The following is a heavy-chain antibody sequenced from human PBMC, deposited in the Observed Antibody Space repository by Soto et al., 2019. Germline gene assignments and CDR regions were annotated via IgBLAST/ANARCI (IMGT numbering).Heavy chain of an antibody. V-gene: IGHV4-59*01. Sequence: PSETLSLTCTVSGGSISSYYWSWIRQPPGKGLEWIVYIYYSGSTNYNPSLKSRVTISVDTSKNQFSLKLSSVTAADTAVYYCASTFCSSTSCLPFDYWGQGTLVTVSS. CDR3: ASTFCSSTSCLPFDY. D-gene: IGHD2-2*01. J-gene: IGHJ4*02. CDR1: GGSISSYY. CDR2: IYYSGST.